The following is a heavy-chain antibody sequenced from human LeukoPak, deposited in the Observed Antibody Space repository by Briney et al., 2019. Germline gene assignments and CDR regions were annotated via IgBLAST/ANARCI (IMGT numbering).Heavy chain of an antibody. CDR1: GGSINSHY. J-gene: IGHJ4*02. V-gene: IGHV4-59*08. D-gene: IGHD6-19*01. Sequence: SETLSLTCAVSGGSINSHYWGWVRQPPGKGLQWIGDIYYTGKINYNPSLKSRVTITLDTSKDHLSLNLTSVLAADTAIYYCVRRDTGWNYFDYWGQGILVTVSS. CDR3: VRRDTGWNYFDY. CDR2: IYYTGKI.